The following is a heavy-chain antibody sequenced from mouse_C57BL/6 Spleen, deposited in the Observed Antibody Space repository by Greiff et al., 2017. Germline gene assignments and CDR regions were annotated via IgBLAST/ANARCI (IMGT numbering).Heavy chain of an antibody. D-gene: IGHD1-2*01. CDR1: GYTFTSYW. J-gene: IGHJ2*01. CDR2: IDPSDSYT. CDR3: ARGITTAHFDY. Sequence: QVQLQQPGAELVKPGASVKLSCKASGYTFTSYWMQWVKQRPGQGLEWIGEIDPSDSYTNYNQKFKGKATLTVDTSSSTAYMQLSSLTSEDSAVYYFARGITTAHFDYWGQGTTLTVSS. V-gene: IGHV1-50*01.